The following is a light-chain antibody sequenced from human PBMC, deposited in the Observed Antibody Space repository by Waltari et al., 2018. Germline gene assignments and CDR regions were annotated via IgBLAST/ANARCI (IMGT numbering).Light chain of an antibody. Sequence: EIVLTQSPATLSVSPGETATLSCRASPSVSPNLAGDQQKPGQTPRLLISGASTRATGIPARFSGSWSGTEFTLTISSLQSEDFAVYYCQQYKNWPLTFGGGTKVEIK. CDR2: GAS. V-gene: IGKV3-15*01. J-gene: IGKJ4*01. CDR3: QQYKNWPLT. CDR1: PSVSPN.